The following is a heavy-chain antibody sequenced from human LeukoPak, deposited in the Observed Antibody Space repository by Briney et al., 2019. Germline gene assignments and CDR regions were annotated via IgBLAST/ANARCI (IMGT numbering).Heavy chain of an antibody. Sequence: SETLSLTCTVSGYSLSSGFYWGWIRQPPGKGLEWIATMFHSGSTYYNPSLESRVTISMDTSKNQFSLRLISVTAADTALYYCARFGTRDNCCHPGVDTWGQGTPVNVSS. CDR1: GYSLSSGFY. D-gene: IGHD1-1*01. J-gene: IGHJ5*02. CDR3: ARFGTRDNCCHPGVDT. CDR2: MFHSGST. V-gene: IGHV4-38-2*02.